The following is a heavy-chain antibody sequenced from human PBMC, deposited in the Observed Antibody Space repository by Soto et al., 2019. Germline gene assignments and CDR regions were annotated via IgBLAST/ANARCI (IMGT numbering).Heavy chain of an antibody. CDR1: GYTFTSYA. D-gene: IGHD4-17*01. J-gene: IGHJ4*02. CDR2: INVGNGDT. Sequence: ASVKVSCKASGYTFTSYAMHWVRQAPGQRLEWMGWINVGNGDTKYSQKFQGRVTFTTDTSANTAYMELSSLRSEDTAVYYCATKDTFGDYEYWGQGTLVTVSS. V-gene: IGHV1-3*01. CDR3: ATKDTFGDYEY.